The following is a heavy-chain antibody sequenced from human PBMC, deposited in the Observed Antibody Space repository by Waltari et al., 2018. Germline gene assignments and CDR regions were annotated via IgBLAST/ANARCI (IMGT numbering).Heavy chain of an antibody. Sequence: EVQLVESGGGLVKPGGSLRLSCAASGFTFSSYSMNWVRQAPGKGLEWVSSISSSSSYIYYADSVKGRFTISRDNAKNSLYLQMNSLRAEDTAVYYCARVRDRIAENWFDPWGQGTLVTVSS. V-gene: IGHV3-21*01. CDR2: ISSSSSYI. D-gene: IGHD6-13*01. CDR1: GFTFSSYS. J-gene: IGHJ5*02. CDR3: ARVRDRIAENWFDP.